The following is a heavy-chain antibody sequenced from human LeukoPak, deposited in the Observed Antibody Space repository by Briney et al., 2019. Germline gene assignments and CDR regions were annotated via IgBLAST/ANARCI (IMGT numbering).Heavy chain of an antibody. V-gene: IGHV4-59*01. J-gene: IGHJ4*02. CDR2: IYYSGST. Sequence: PSETLSLTCTVSRGSISSYYWSSIRQPLEAGLWWMWYIYYSGSTNYNPSLKSRVTISVDTSKNQFSLKLSSVTAADTAVYYCAARGAAAGKSDYWGQGTLVTVSS. CDR3: AARGAAAGKSDY. CDR1: RGSISSYY. D-gene: IGHD6-13*01.